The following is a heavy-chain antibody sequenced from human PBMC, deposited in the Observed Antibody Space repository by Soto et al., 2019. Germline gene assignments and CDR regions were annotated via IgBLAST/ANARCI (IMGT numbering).Heavy chain of an antibody. Sequence: EVQLLESGGTLVQVGGSLRLSCVASGFSFSNYAVTWVRQAPGKGLEWVSAISGSGAGTYYADSVKGRFTISRDISKKTVHLQMNGLRVEDTAVYHCATRIKGGSNYVGSAIDVWGQGTTVIVS. CDR2: ISGSGAGT. J-gene: IGHJ6*02. CDR1: GFSFSNYA. CDR3: ATRIKGGSNYVGSAIDV. V-gene: IGHV3-23*01. D-gene: IGHD1-26*01.